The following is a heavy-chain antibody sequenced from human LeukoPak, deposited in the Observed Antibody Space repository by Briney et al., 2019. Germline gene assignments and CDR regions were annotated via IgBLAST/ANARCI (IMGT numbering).Heavy chain of an antibody. V-gene: IGHV4-38-2*02. CDR3: ARPSPGFDP. CDR2: ISHRGTT. Sequence: SETLSLTCTVSGYSISSGYYWGWIRQPPGKGLEWIGSISHRGTTYYNPSLKSRVTISIDTSKNQFSLRLTSVTAADTAVYYCARPSPGFDPWGQGILVTVSS. J-gene: IGHJ5*02. CDR1: GYSISSGYY.